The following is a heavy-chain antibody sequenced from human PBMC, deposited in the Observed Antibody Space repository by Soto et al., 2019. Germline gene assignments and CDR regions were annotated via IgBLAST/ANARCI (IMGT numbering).Heavy chain of an antibody. CDR1: GFTFSSYW. D-gene: IGHD2-2*01. J-gene: IGHJ4*02. Sequence: GGSLRLSCAASGFTFSSYWMSWVRQAPGKGLEWVANIKQDGSEKYYVDSVKGRFTISRDNAKNSLDLQMDSLRAEDTGVYFCARDDCSSPSCYVYWGQGTPVTVSS. CDR2: IKQDGSEK. CDR3: ARDDCSSPSCYVY. V-gene: IGHV3-7*01.